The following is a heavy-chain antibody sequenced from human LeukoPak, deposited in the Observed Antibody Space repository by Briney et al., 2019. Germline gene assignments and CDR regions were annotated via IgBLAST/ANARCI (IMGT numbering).Heavy chain of an antibody. D-gene: IGHD6-13*01. V-gene: IGHV3-74*01. J-gene: IGHJ3*02. CDR3: ARDAPRGQLAHSSSWFLDAFDI. CDR1: GFTFNGYW. CDR2: IHSDGSII. Sequence: GGSLRLSCAASGFTFNGYWMHWVRQVPGKGLVWVSRIHSDGSIISYADSVKGRFTISRDNAKNTLYLQMNSLRAEDTAVYYCARDAPRGQLAHSSSWFLDAFDIWGQGTMVTVSS.